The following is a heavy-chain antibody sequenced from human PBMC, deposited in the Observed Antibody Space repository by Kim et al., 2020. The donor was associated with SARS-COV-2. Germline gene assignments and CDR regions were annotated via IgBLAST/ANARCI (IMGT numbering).Heavy chain of an antibody. CDR1: GGSISGYF. CDR2: IYYDGST. D-gene: IGHD2-2*01. J-gene: IGHJ4*02. Sequence: SETLSLTCTVSGGSISGYFWSWVRQPPGKGLEWIGYIYYDGSTNYNPALKSRVTISVDTSKNQFSLKLSSVNAADTAVYYCTRYYCSTSCYYFDYWGQGTLVTVSS. CDR3: TRYYCSTSCYYFDY. V-gene: IGHV4-59*01.